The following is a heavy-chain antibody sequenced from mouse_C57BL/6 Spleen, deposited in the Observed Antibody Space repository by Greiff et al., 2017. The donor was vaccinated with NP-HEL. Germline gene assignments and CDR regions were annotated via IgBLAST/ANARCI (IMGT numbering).Heavy chain of an antibody. J-gene: IGHJ2*01. V-gene: IGHV1-82*01. Sequence: VKLQESGPELVKPGASVKISCKASGYAFSSSWMNWVKQRPGKGLEWIGRIYPGDGDTNYNGKFKGKATLTADKSSSTAYMQLSSLTSEDSAVYFCARFYYDYDGDFDYWGQGTTLTVAS. CDR1: GYAFSSSW. D-gene: IGHD2-4*01. CDR3: ARFYYDYDGDFDY. CDR2: IYPGDGDT.